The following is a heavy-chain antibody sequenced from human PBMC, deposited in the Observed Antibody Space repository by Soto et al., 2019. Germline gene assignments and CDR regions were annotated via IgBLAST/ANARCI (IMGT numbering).Heavy chain of an antibody. CDR3: ARNYQLLSSYYYGMDV. J-gene: IGHJ6*02. CDR2: INPNSGGT. V-gene: IGHV1-2*02. Sequence: ASVKVPCKASGYTFTGYYMHWVRQAPGQGLEWMGWINPNSGGTNYAQKFQGRVTMTRDTSISTAYMELSRLRSDDTAVYYCARNYQLLSSYYYGMDVWGQGTTVTVSS. D-gene: IGHD2-2*01. CDR1: GYTFTGYY.